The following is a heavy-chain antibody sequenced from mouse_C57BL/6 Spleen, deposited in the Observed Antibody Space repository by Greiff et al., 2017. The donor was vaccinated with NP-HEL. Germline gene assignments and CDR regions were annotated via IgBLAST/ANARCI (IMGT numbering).Heavy chain of an antibody. Sequence: DVKLVESGGGLVKPGGSLKLSCAASGFTFSDYGMHWVRQAPEKGLEWVAYISSGSSTIYYADTVKGRFTISRDNAKNTLFLQMTSLRSEDTAMYYCARPDYDYDGGYYFDYWGQGTTLTVSS. J-gene: IGHJ2*01. CDR1: GFTFSDYG. D-gene: IGHD2-4*01. V-gene: IGHV5-17*01. CDR3: ARPDYDYDGGYYFDY. CDR2: ISSGSSTI.